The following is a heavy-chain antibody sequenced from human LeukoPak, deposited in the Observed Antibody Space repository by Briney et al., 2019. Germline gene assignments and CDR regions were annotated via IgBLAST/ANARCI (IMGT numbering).Heavy chain of an antibody. CDR3: AGLREGVVGAAFGY. Sequence: PSETLSLTCSVSGGSIRSNSNYWGWIRQPPGKGLEWIGSMYYSGSTYYNPSLKSRVTISVDTSKSQSSLKLSSVTAADTAVYYCAGLREGVVGAAFGYWGQGTLVTVSS. J-gene: IGHJ4*02. D-gene: IGHD1-26*01. CDR1: GGSIRSNSNY. CDR2: MYYSGST. V-gene: IGHV4-39*01.